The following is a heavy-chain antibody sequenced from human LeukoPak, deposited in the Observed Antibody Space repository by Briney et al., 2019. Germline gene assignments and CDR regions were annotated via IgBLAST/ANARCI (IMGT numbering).Heavy chain of an antibody. CDR1: GYTFTGYY. CDR3: ASGNYGSGSYYPIFPDY. D-gene: IGHD3-10*01. CDR2: INPNSGGT. V-gene: IGHV1-2*06. J-gene: IGHJ4*02. Sequence: ASVKASCKASGYTFTGYYMHWVRQAPGQGLEWMGRINPNSGGTNYAQKFQGRVTMTRDTSISTAYMELSRLRSDDTAVYYCASGNYGSGSYYPIFPDYWGQGTLVTVSS.